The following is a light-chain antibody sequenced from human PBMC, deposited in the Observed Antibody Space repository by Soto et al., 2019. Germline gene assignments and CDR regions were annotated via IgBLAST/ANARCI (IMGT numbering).Light chain of an antibody. J-gene: IGKJ4*01. Sequence: EIVLTQSPDTLSLSPGEIATLSCRASQSVRSNYLAWYQQKPGQAPRFLIYDASSRATGIPDRFSGSGSGTDFTLTISRLEPEDFAVYYCQQYGSSPLTFGGWTKVEIK. CDR2: DAS. CDR3: QQYGSSPLT. CDR1: QSVRSNY. V-gene: IGKV3-20*01.